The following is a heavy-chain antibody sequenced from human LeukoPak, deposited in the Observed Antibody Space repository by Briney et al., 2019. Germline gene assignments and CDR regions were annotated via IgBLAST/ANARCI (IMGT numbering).Heavy chain of an antibody. D-gene: IGHD6-13*01. CDR3: ARDRRYSSSWYSSWFDP. Sequence: SETLSLTCTVSGGSISSYYWSWIRQPPGKGLEWIGYIYYSGSTNYNPSLKSRVTISVDTSKNQFSLKLSSVTAADTAVYYCARDRRYSSSWYSSWFDPWGQGTLVTVSS. CDR2: IYYSGST. J-gene: IGHJ5*02. CDR1: GGSISSYY. V-gene: IGHV4-59*01.